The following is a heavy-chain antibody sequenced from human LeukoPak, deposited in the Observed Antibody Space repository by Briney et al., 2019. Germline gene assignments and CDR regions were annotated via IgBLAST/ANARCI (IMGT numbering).Heavy chain of an antibody. Sequence: ASVKVSCKASGGTFNNHAISWVRQAPGQGLEWMGGIMPIFGSANYAQKFQGRVTITADESMTTAYMEVTSLRSDDTAVYYCAREGEWLRTKHFDDWAREPWSPSPQ. CDR3: AREGEWLRTKHFDD. D-gene: IGHD5-12*01. J-gene: IGHJ4*02. V-gene: IGHV1-69*13. CDR2: IMPIFGSA. CDR1: GGTFNNHA.